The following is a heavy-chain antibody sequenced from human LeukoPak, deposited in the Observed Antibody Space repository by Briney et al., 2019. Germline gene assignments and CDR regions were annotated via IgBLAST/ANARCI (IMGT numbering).Heavy chain of an antibody. CDR3: ARDLIAVAGTLGYGMDV. Sequence: GGSLRLSCAASGFTFSDYYMSWIRQAPGKGLEWVSYISSSSSYTNYADSVKGRFTISRDNAKNSLYLQMNSLRAEDTAVYYCARDLIAVAGTLGYGMDVWGQGTTVTVSS. D-gene: IGHD6-19*01. CDR1: GFTFSDYY. J-gene: IGHJ6*02. V-gene: IGHV3-11*05. CDR2: ISSSSSYT.